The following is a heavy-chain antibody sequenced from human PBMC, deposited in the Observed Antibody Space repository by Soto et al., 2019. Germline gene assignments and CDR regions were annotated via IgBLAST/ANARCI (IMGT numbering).Heavy chain of an antibody. J-gene: IGHJ5*02. V-gene: IGHV3-30*18. D-gene: IGHD6-19*01. CDR2: ISHDGGVK. CDR3: AKDLYGAGWYNYFDP. CDR1: GFTFSTTG. Sequence: QVHLVESGGGVVQPGRSLRLSCAASGFTFSTTGMHWVRQAPGKGLEWVAMISHDGGVKHYTDSVKGRFIISRDTSNNTVYLQMNSLRPEDTAMYHCAKDLYGAGWYNYFDPWGQGTLVTVSS.